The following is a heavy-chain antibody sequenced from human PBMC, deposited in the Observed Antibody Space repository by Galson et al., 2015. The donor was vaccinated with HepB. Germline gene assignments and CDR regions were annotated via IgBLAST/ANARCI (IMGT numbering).Heavy chain of an antibody. CDR1: GYTFTSYA. CDR3: ARGGECGYSGYDGFDF. D-gene: IGHD5-12*01. V-gene: IGHV1-3*01. Sequence: SVKVSCKASGYTFTSYAVHWVRQAPGQGLEWMGWINAGNGNTRYSQKFQGRVTITRDTSASTAYMELSSLRSEDTTVYYCARGGECGYSGYDGFDFWGQGTLVTVSS. J-gene: IGHJ4*02. CDR2: INAGNGNT.